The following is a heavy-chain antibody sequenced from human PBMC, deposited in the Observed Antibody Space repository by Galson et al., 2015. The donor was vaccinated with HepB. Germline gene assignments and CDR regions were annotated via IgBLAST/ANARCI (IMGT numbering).Heavy chain of an antibody. CDR3: TTASVVTPWISAAKTDY. D-gene: IGHD4-23*01. V-gene: IGHV3-15*01. CDR1: GFTFSNAW. J-gene: IGHJ4*02. CDR2: IKSKTDGGTT. Sequence: SLRLSCAASGFTFSNAWMSWVRQAPGKGLEWVGRIKSKTDGGTTDYAAPVKGRFTISRDDSKNTLYLQMNSLKTEDTAVYYCTTASVVTPWISAAKTDYWGQGTLVTVSS.